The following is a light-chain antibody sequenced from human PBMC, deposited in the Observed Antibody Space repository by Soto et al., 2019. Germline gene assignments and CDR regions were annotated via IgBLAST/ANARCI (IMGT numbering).Light chain of an antibody. Sequence: QSVLTQPPSVSAAPGQKVTISCSGSSSNIGNNYVSWYQHLPGTAPKLLIYDNNKLPSGIPDRFSGSKSGTSATLGITGLQTGDEADYYCGTWDTSLSAVSGTGTKVTVL. CDR3: GTWDTSLSAV. V-gene: IGLV1-51*01. CDR2: DNN. J-gene: IGLJ1*01. CDR1: SSNIGNNY.